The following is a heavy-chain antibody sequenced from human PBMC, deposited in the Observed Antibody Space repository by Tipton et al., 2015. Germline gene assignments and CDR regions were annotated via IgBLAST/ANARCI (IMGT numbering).Heavy chain of an antibody. CDR3: ARLRQTYGSDSDNWFDP. J-gene: IGHJ5*02. CDR2: SFYTGIT. Sequence: TLSLTCTVSGDSISGGTEYWGWIRQAPGKTLEWIASSFYTGITFYNPSLQSRVTISVDTSKNQFSLKLSFVTAADTAVYYCARLRQTYGSDSDNWFDPWGQGTLVTVSS. D-gene: IGHD3-10*01. V-gene: IGHV4-39*07. CDR1: GDSISGGTEY.